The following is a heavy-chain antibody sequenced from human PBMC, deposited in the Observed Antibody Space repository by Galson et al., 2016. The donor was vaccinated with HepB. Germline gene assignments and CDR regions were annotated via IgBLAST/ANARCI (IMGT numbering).Heavy chain of an antibody. CDR2: IDWDGDE. D-gene: IGHD6-19*01. CDR1: GFSLSTSEMC. CDR3: ARSRAVAGTDYYYYVMDV. J-gene: IGHJ6*02. Sequence: PALVKPTQTLTVTCTFSGFSLSTSEMCVSWIRQPPGKALEWLALIDWDGDEYYSTSLETRLTISKDTSKNQVALTMTNMDPVGTATYYCARSRAVAGTDYYYYVMDVWGQGTPVTVSS. V-gene: IGHV2-70*01.